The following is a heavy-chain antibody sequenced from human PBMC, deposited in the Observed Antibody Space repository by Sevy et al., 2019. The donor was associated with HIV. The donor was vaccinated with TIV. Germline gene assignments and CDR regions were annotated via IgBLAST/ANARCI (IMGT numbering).Heavy chain of an antibody. J-gene: IGHJ4*02. D-gene: IGHD3-10*01. Sequence: GGSLRLSCAASGFIFSTSPMHWVRQAPGKGLECVAILSYDDSDENYADSVKGRFTISRDNSKNTLYLQMNSLRTGDMAVYYCAKDDLGSIDYWGQGTLVTVSS. V-gene: IGHV3-30-3*02. CDR1: GFIFSTSP. CDR3: AKDDLGSIDY. CDR2: LSYDDSDE.